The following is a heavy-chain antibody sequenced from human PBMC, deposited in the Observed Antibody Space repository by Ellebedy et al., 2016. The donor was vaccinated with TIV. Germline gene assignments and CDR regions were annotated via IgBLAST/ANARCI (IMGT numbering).Heavy chain of an antibody. J-gene: IGHJ4*02. D-gene: IGHD1-26*01. Sequence: SETLSLTXTVSGGSISSGGYHWGWIRQPPGKGLEWIGNIFYTGSSTNYNPSLKSRVYMSIDMSKNQFSLRLSSVTASDTAVFYCARLSDEWELSVWGQGTLVTVSP. CDR1: GGSISSGGYH. CDR2: IFYTGSST. V-gene: IGHV4-39*01. CDR3: ARLSDEWELSV.